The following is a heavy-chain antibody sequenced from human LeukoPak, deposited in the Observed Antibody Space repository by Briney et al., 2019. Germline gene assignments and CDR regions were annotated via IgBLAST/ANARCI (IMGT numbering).Heavy chain of an antibody. CDR2: ISGSGGST. CDR1: GFTFSSYT. D-gene: IGHD4-11*01. J-gene: IGHJ6*03. CDR3: TTDHQTTVSPYYYYYYMDV. V-gene: IGHV3-23*01. Sequence: PGGSLRLSCAASGFTFSSYTMNWVRQAPGKGLEWVSAISGSGGSTYYADSVKGRFTISRDNSKNTLYLQMNSLRAEDTAVYYCTTDHQTTVSPYYYYYYMDVWGKGTTVTVSS.